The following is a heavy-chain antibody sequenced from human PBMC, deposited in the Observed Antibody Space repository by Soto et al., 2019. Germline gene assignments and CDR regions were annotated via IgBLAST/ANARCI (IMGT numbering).Heavy chain of an antibody. J-gene: IGHJ4*02. CDR1: GFAFDDYV. Sequence: GGSLRLSCAASGFAFDDYVMHWVRQPPGRGLEWVSGITWNGGTIRYVDSMKGRFTISRDNARNSLYLEMNSLRAEDTAVYYCARESEDLTSNFDYWGQGTLVTVSS. CDR3: ARESEDLTSNFDY. V-gene: IGHV3-9*01. CDR2: ITWNGGTI.